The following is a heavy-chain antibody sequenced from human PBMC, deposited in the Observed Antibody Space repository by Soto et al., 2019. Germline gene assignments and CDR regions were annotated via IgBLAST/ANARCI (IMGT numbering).Heavy chain of an antibody. D-gene: IGHD5-18*01. Sequence: SETLSLTCTVSGGSISSYYWSWIRQPPGKGLEWIGYIYYSGSTNYNPSLKSRVTISVDTSKNQFSLKLSSVTAADTAVYYCARGSGGTAMVTSPFDYWGQGTLVTVSS. CDR2: IYYSGST. J-gene: IGHJ4*02. CDR1: GGSISSYY. CDR3: ARGSGGTAMVTSPFDY. V-gene: IGHV4-59*12.